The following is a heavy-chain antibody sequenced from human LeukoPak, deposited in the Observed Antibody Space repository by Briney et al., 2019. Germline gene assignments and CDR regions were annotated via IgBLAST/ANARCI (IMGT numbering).Heavy chain of an antibody. CDR3: ARLWPGPYHFDV. Sequence: PSETLSLTCTVSAVSISSSTWWSWVRQPPGKGLEWIGEVYHTGSTNYNPSLRSRVTISVDKSKNQFSLRLTSVTAADTAVYYCARLWPGPYHFDVWGQGTLVTISS. CDR2: VYHTGST. CDR1: AVSISSSTW. D-gene: IGHD3-16*01. J-gene: IGHJ4*02. V-gene: IGHV4-4*02.